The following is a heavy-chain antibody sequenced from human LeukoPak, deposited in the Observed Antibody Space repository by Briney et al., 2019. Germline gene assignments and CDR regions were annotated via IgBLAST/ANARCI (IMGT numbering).Heavy chain of an antibody. V-gene: IGHV1-18*01. CDR3: ARDSITMVRGDGKGRYFDY. J-gene: IGHJ4*02. Sequence: ASVKVSCKASGYTFTSYGISWVRQAPGQGLEWMGWIGAYNGNTNYAQKLQGRVTMTTDTSTSTAYMGLRSLRSDDTAVYYCARDSITMVRGDGKGRYFDYWGQGTLVTVSS. CDR1: GYTFTSYG. CDR2: IGAYNGNT. D-gene: IGHD3-10*01.